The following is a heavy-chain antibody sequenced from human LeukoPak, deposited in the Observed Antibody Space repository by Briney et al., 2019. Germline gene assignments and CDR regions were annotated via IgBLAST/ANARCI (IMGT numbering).Heavy chain of an antibody. CDR1: GGSISGYY. V-gene: IGHV4-4*07. CDR3: ARDTKFSP. Sequence: PSETLSLTCTVSGGSISGYYWSWIRQPAGKGLEWIGRIYSSGSTNYNPSLKSRVTMSIDTSKNLFSLKLSSVTAADTAFYYCARDTKFSPWGQGTLVTFSS. CDR2: IYSSGST. J-gene: IGHJ5*02. D-gene: IGHD3-3*01.